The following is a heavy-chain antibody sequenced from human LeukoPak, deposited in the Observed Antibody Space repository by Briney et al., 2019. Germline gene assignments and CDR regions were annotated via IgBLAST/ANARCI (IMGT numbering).Heavy chain of an antibody. CDR3: ARGRYSSSWFRNYYYYYYMDV. Sequence: TGGSLRLSCAASGFTFSSYSMNWVRQAPGKGLEWVSYISSSSSTIYYADSVKGRFTISRDNAKNSLYLQMNSLRAEDTAVYYCARGRYSSSWFRNYYYYYYMDVWGKGTTVTVSS. CDR1: GFTFSSYS. D-gene: IGHD6-13*01. J-gene: IGHJ6*03. V-gene: IGHV3-48*01. CDR2: ISSSSSTI.